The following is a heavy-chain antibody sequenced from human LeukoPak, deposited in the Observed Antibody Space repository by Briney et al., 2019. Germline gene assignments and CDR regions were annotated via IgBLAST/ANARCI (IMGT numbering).Heavy chain of an antibody. J-gene: IGHJ4*02. CDR3: ARDSSGIYREENFDY. CDR1: GFTFSDYY. CDR2: ISSSSNYT. V-gene: IGHV3-11*05. D-gene: IGHD1-26*01. Sequence: GGSLRLSCAASGFTFSDYYMSWIRQAPGKGLEWVSYISSSSNYTNYADSVKGRFTISRDNAKNSLYLQMNSLRAEDTAVYYCARDSSGIYREENFDYWGQGTLVTVSS.